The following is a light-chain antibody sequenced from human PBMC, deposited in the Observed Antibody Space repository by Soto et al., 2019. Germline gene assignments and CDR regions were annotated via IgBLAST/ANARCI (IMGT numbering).Light chain of an antibody. V-gene: IGKV1-17*01. CDR3: LQHNTYPHT. CDR1: QGITND. CDR2: AAS. J-gene: IGKJ2*01. Sequence: DIQMTQSPSSLSASVGDRVTITCRASQGITNDLVWYQQKPGKTPKRLIYAASSLQSGVPSRFSGSGSGTAFTLTIPTLQPEDFATYYCLQHNTYPHTFGQGTRLEIK.